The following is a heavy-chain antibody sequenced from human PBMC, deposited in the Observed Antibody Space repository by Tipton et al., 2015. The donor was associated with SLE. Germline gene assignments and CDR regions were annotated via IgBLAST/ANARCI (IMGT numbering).Heavy chain of an antibody. CDR2: INHREST. J-gene: IGHJ3*02. CDR3: ARGDLYSDYVWGTLRGAFDI. V-gene: IGHV4-34*01. CDR1: GGSFSGNF. D-gene: IGHD3-16*01. Sequence: TLSLTCAFYGGSFSGNFWSWVRQPPGEGLEWIGEINHRESTNYNPSLKSRVTVSVDTSKNQFSLRLSSVTAADTALYYCARGDLYSDYVWGTLRGAFDIWGQGTMVTVSS.